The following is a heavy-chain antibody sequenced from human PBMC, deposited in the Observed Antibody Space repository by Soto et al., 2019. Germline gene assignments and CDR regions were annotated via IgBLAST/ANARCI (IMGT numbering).Heavy chain of an antibody. CDR2: IASNGGST. J-gene: IGHJ4*02. CDR3: VSRDRRAEDGIDY. CDR1: GFTFSSYS. Sequence: GGSLRLSCSASGFTFSSYSIHWVRQAPGKGLEYVSVIASNGGSTYYTDSVKGRFTISRDNSKNTVYLQMSSLRAEDTAVYYCVSRDRRAEDGIDYWGQGTLVTVSS. V-gene: IGHV3-64D*06. D-gene: IGHD6-13*01.